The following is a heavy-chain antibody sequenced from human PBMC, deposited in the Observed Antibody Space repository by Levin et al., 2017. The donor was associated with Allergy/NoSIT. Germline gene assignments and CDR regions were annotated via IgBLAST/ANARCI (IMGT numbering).Heavy chain of an antibody. Sequence: GESLKISCAASGFIFTDFAMSWVRQTPGKGLEWVSGVSSTGGSIFYADSVQGRFTISREDSRSKLYLQMNSLRVGDSALYFFTKGQSSSYQYFYGMDVWGQGTTVTVSS. V-gene: IGHV3-23*01. D-gene: IGHD6-6*01. CDR2: VSSTGGSI. CDR1: GFIFTDFA. CDR3: TKGQSSSYQYFYGMDV. J-gene: IGHJ6*02.